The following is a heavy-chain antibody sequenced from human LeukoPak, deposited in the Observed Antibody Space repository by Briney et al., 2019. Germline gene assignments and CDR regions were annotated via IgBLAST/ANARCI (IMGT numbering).Heavy chain of an antibody. Sequence: GGSLRLSCAASGFTFSSYVMNWVRQAPGKGLEWVSGISDSGGGTYYADSVKGRFTISRDNSKNTLYLQMNSLRAEDTAVYYCAKLPGRAADYWGQGTLVAVSS. J-gene: IGHJ4*02. V-gene: IGHV3-23*01. CDR3: AKLPGRAADY. CDR2: ISDSGGGT. CDR1: GFTFSSYV.